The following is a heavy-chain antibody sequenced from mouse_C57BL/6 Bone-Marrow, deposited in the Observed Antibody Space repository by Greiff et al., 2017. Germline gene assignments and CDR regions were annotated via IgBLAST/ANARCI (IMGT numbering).Heavy chain of an antibody. J-gene: IGHJ4*01. CDR1: GYTFTSSG. Sequence: QVQLQQSGAELARPGASVKLSCKASGYTFTSSGISWVKQRTGQGLEWIGEIYPRSGNTYYNEKFKGKATLTADKSSSTAYMELRSLTSEDSAVYFCARLLRYYAMDYWGQGTSVTVSS. CDR2: IYPRSGNT. D-gene: IGHD1-1*01. CDR3: ARLLRYYAMDY. V-gene: IGHV1-81*01.